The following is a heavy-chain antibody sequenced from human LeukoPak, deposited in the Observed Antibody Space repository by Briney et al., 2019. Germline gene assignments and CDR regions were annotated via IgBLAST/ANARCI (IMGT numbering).Heavy chain of an antibody. J-gene: IGHJ4*02. CDR3: ARDGAGDATGY. CDR1: GFTFSSYA. V-gene: IGHV3-30-3*01. CDR2: ISYDGSNK. D-gene: IGHD3-10*01. Sequence: GGSLRLSCAASGFTFSSYAMHWVRQAPGKGLEWVAVISYDGSNKYYADSVKGRFTISRDNSKNTLYLQMNSLRAEDTAVYYCARDGAGDATGYWGQGTLVTVSS.